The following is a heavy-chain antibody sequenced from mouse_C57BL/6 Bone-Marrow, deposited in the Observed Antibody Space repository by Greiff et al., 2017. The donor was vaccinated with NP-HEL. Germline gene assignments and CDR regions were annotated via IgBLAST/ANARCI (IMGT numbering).Heavy chain of an antibody. CDR1: GYTFTSYW. Sequence: VQLQQPGAELVRPGSSVKLSCKASGYTFTSYWMHWVKQRPIQGLEWIGNIDPSDSETHYNQKFKDKATLTVDKSSSTAYMQLSSLTSEDSAVYYCARGATVYAMDYWGQGTSVTVSS. CDR3: ARGATVYAMDY. V-gene: IGHV1-52*01. J-gene: IGHJ4*01. D-gene: IGHD1-1*01. CDR2: IDPSDSET.